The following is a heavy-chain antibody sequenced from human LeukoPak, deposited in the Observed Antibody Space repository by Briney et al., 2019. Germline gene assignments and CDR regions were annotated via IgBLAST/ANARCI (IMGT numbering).Heavy chain of an antibody. J-gene: IGHJ4*02. Sequence: GSLRLSCAASGFTFSSYSMNWVRQPPGKGLEWIGEINHSGSTNYNPSLKSRVTISVDTSKNQFSLKLSSVTAADTAVYYCARVGQQLVLTGGFDYWGQGTLVTVSS. D-gene: IGHD6-13*01. CDR2: INHSGST. CDR1: GFTFSSYS. CDR3: ARVGQQLVLTGGFDY. V-gene: IGHV4-34*01.